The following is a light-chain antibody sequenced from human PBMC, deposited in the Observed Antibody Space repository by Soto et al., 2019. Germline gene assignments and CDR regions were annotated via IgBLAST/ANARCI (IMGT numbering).Light chain of an antibody. CDR3: CSYPGGHPWV. J-gene: IGLJ2*01. Sequence: QSALTQPRSVSGSPGQSVTISCTGTSSDIGGYNYVSWYQQHPGKAPKLMIYDVSKRPSGVPDRFSGSKSGNTASLTISGLQAGDGANYHACSYPGGHPWVFGGGTQLTFL. CDR1: SSDIGGYNY. V-gene: IGLV2-11*01. CDR2: DVS.